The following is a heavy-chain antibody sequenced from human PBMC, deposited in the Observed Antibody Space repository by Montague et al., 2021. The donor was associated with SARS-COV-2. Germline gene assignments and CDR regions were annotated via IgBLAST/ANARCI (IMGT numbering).Heavy chain of an antibody. CDR3: ASGEFFYYGSGNYYRSALDD. CDR2: VIHSGTT. D-gene: IGHD3-10*01. CDR1: GASFSGYY. J-gene: IGHJ6*02. Sequence: SETLSLTCHVYGASFSGYYWSWVRQSPGKGLEWIGEVIHSGTTNYNPSLKGRVSISIDSSNDRFSLRLTSLTAADTGVYYYASGEFFYYGSGNYYRSALDDWGQGTTVTVSS. V-gene: IGHV4-34*12.